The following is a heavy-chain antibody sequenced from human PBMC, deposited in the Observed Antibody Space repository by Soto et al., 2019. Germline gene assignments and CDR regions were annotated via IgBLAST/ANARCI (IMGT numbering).Heavy chain of an antibody. CDR1: GYTFTSYG. CDR3: ARVGIVVDGNYYYGMDV. D-gene: IGHD1-26*01. Sequence: ASVKVSCKASGYTFTSYGIGWVRQAPGQGLEWMGWISAYNGNTNYAQKLQGRVTMTTDTSTSTAYMELRSLRSDDTAVYYCARVGIVVDGNYYYGMDVWGQGTTVTVSS. J-gene: IGHJ6*02. CDR2: ISAYNGNT. V-gene: IGHV1-18*01.